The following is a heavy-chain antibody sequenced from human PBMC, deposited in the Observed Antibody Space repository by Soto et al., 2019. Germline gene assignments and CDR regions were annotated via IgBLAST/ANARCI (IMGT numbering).Heavy chain of an antibody. V-gene: IGHV1-24*01. Sequence: VASVKVSCKVSGYTLTELSMHWVRQAPGKGLEWMGGFDPEDGETIYAQKFQGRVTMTEDTSTDTAYMELSSLRSEDTAVYYCATSACSSTSCYLDWFDPWGQGTLVTVS. J-gene: IGHJ5*02. CDR1: GYTLTELS. CDR3: ATSACSSTSCYLDWFDP. CDR2: FDPEDGET. D-gene: IGHD2-2*01.